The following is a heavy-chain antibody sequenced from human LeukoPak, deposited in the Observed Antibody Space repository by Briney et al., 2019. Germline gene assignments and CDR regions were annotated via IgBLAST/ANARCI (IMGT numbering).Heavy chain of an antibody. CDR3: AKAASSYLYYYGSGSYYGY. CDR1: GFTFSSYS. Sequence: GGSLRLSCAASGFTFSSYSMNWVRQAPGKGLEWVSSISSSSSYIYYADSVKGRFTISRDNAKNSLYLQMNSLRAEDTAVYYCAKAASSYLYYYGSGSYYGYWGQGTLVTVSS. J-gene: IGHJ4*02. D-gene: IGHD3-10*01. V-gene: IGHV3-21*04. CDR2: ISSSSSYI.